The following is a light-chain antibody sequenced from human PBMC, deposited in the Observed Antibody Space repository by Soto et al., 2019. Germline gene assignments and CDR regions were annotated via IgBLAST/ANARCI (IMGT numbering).Light chain of an antibody. CDR3: QQYGSSPPYT. V-gene: IGKV3-20*01. CDR1: QSVSNNY. CDR2: GSS. J-gene: IGKJ2*01. Sequence: EVVLTQSPGTLSLSPGESATLSCRASQSVSNNYFAWYQQKPGQAPRLLIFGSSDRATGIPDRFSGSVSGTDFTLTISRLEPEDFAVYYCQQYGSSPPYTFGQGTKLEIK.